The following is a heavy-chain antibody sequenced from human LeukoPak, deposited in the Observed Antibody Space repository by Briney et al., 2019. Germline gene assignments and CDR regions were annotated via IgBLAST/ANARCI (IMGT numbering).Heavy chain of an antibody. Sequence: SETLSLTCTVSGGSISSGGYYWSWIRQHPGKGLEWIGYIYYSGSTYYNPSLKSRVTISVDTSKNQFSLKLSSVTAADTAGYYCARAGGPRITFGGVIASYFDYWGQGTLATVSS. CDR2: IYYSGST. CDR1: GGSISSGGYY. D-gene: IGHD3-16*02. J-gene: IGHJ4*02. V-gene: IGHV4-31*03. CDR3: ARAGGPRITFGGVIASYFDY.